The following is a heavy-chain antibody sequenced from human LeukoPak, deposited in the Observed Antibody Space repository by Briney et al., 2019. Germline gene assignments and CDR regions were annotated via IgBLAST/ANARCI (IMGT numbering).Heavy chain of an antibody. J-gene: IGHJ6*03. Sequence: SETLSLTCTVSGGSITSYYWGWIRQPPGKGMEYIGHIYYSGSTDYNPSLKSRVTMSADTSKNQVSLKLSSVTAADTAVYYCARYGSSSLGAGYYYYMDVWGKGTTVTVSS. CDR2: IYYSGST. CDR1: GGSITSYY. V-gene: IGHV4-59*01. CDR3: ARYGSSSLGAGYYYYMDV. D-gene: IGHD6-6*01.